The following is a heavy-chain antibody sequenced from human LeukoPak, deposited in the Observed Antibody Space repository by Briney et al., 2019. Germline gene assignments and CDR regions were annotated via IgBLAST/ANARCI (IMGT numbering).Heavy chain of an antibody. CDR3: AGVRTVTRNWYFDL. CDR2: IYTSGST. J-gene: IGHJ2*01. CDR1: GGSISSSSYY. Sequence: SETLSLTCTVSGGSISSSSYYWSWIRQPAGKGLEWIGRIYTSGSTYYNPSLKSRVTISVDTSKNQFSLKLSSVTAADTAVYYCAGVRTVTRNWYFDLWGRGTLVTVSS. V-gene: IGHV4-61*02. D-gene: IGHD4-17*01.